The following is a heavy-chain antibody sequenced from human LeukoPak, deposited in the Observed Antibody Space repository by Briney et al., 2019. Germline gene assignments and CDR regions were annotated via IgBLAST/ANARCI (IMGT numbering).Heavy chain of an antibody. CDR3: AKDHPHIVVVIATPAYYFDY. V-gene: IGHV3-23*01. CDR2: XGGST. J-gene: IGHJ4*02. D-gene: IGHD2-21*01. Sequence: XGGSTYYADSVKGRFTISRDNSKNTLYLQMNSLRAEDTAVYYCAKDHPHIVVVIATPAYYFDYWGQGTLVTVSS.